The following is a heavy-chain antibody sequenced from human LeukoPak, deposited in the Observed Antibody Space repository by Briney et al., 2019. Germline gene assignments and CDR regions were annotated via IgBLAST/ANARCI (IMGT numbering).Heavy chain of an antibody. V-gene: IGHV1-69*05. J-gene: IGHJ5*02. CDR3: ARPAYYDTSYYYDH. D-gene: IGHD3-22*01. CDR2: IIPLFGSS. Sequence: SVKVSCKASGGSFRSSAISWIRQAPGQGLEWVGGIIPLFGSSKYSQKFQGRVTISTDESTGTTYMELTSLTSEDTAVYYCARPAYYDTSYYYDHWGQGALITVSS. CDR1: GGSFRSSA.